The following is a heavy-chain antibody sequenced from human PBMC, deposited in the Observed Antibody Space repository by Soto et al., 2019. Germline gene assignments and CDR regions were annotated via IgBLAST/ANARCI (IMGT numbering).Heavy chain of an antibody. CDR3: ARDGSISTTFGY. Sequence: EVLLVESGGGSVQPGGSLRLSFAASGFTVSSNYMSWVRQVPGKGLEWVSTIYTSGNTDYADSVKGRFTISRDSPKNTIFLQMDSLRDEDTAVYYCARDGSISTTFGYWGQGSMVTASS. D-gene: IGHD1-26*01. V-gene: IGHV3-66*01. J-gene: IGHJ4*02. CDR1: GFTVSSNY. CDR2: IYTSGNT.